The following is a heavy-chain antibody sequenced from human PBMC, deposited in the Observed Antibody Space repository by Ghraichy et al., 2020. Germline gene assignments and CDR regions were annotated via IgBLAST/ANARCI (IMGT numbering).Heavy chain of an antibody. V-gene: IGHV1-2*04. CDR1: GYTFTGYY. D-gene: IGHD1-26*01. J-gene: IGHJ4*02. CDR2: INPNSGDT. CDR3: ARVGIAGPTTGATCYFDH. Sequence: ASVKVSCKASGYTFTGYYMHWVRQAPGQGLEWMGWINPNSGDTNYAQKFQGWVTMTRDTSIGTAYMELNRLTSDDTAMYYCARVGIAGPTTGATCYFDHWGQGTLVTVSS.